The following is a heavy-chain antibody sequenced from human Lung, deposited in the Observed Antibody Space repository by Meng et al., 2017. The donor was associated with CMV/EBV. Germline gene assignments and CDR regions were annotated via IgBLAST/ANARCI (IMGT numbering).Heavy chain of an antibody. V-gene: IGHV1-8*01. CDR3: ARCYDFWSGYYSQDHYYYYGMGV. J-gene: IGHJ6*02. CDR1: GYTFTSYD. CDR2: MNPNSGNT. D-gene: IGHD3-3*01. Sequence: SVXVSXXASGYTFTSYDINWVRQATGQGLEWMGWMNPNSGNTGYAQKFQGRVTMTRNTSISTAYMELSSLRSEDTAVYYCARCYDFWSGYYSQDHYYYYGMGVWGQGXTVTVSS.